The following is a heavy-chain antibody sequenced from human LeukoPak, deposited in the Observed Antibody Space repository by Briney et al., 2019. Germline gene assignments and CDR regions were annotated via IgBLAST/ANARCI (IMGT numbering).Heavy chain of an antibody. CDR3: ARDKYNWNDLGY. CDR2: ISGSGDST. J-gene: IGHJ4*02. V-gene: IGHV3-23*01. D-gene: IGHD1-20*01. CDR1: GFTFSSYA. Sequence: PGGSLRLSCAASGFTFSSYAMSWVRQAPRKGLEWVSAISGSGDSTYYADSVKGRFTISRDNSKNTLYLQMNSLRAEDTAVYYCARDKYNWNDLGYWGQGTLVTVSS.